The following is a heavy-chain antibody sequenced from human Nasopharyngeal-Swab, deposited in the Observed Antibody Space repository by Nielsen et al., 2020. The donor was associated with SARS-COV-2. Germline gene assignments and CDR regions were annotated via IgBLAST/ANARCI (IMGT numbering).Heavy chain of an antibody. Sequence: GESLKISCAVSGLTVSSTYMSWVRQAPGKGLEWVSVTEIGGTTHYADSVKGRFSISRDSSTNTLYLQMNNVRAEDTAVYYCAREGRDGAVSSWGQGTLVTVSS. CDR1: GLTVSSTY. V-gene: IGHV3-53*01. CDR3: AREGRDGAVSS. J-gene: IGHJ5*02. D-gene: IGHD5-24*01. CDR2: TEIGGTT.